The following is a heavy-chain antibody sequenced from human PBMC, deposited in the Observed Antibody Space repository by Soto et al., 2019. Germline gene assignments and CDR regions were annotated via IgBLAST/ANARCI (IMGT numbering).Heavy chain of an antibody. CDR1: GFTFSSYA. CDR2: IWYDGSNK. D-gene: IGHD3-9*01. Sequence: GGSLRLSCAASGFTFSSYAMHWVRQAPGKGLEWVAVIWYDGSNKYYADSVKGRFTISRDNSKNTLYLQMNSLRAEDTAVYYRARDKGIRYFDWLLYIPADLDYWGQGTLVTVSS. V-gene: IGHV3-33*08. CDR3: ARDKGIRYFDWLLYIPADLDY. J-gene: IGHJ4*02.